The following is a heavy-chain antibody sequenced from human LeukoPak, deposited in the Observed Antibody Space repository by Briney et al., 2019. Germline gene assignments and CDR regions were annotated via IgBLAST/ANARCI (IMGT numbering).Heavy chain of an antibody. CDR1: GYTFTSYG. V-gene: IGHV1-18*01. CDR2: ISAYNGNT. J-gene: IGHJ3*02. D-gene: IGHD2-2*01. Sequence: GASVKVSCKASGYTFTSYGISWVRQAPGQGLEWMGWISAYNGNTNYAQKLQGRVTMTTDTSTGTAYMELRSLRSDDTAVYYCAVGEYQLLEQGDAFDIWGQGTMVTVSS. CDR3: AVGEYQLLEQGDAFDI.